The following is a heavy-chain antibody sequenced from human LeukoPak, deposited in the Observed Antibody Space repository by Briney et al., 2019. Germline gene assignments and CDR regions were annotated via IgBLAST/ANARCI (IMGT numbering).Heavy chain of an antibody. CDR3: ARDPTANYDILTGYYRNYYYGMDV. D-gene: IGHD3-9*01. J-gene: IGHJ6*02. V-gene: IGHV1-18*01. Sequence: ASVKVSCKASGYTFTSYGISWVRQAPGQGLEWMGWIGAYNGNTNYAQKLQGRVTMTTDTSTSTAYMELRSLRSDDTAVYYCARDPTANYDILTGYYRNYYYGMDVWGQGTTVTVSS. CDR2: IGAYNGNT. CDR1: GYTFTSYG.